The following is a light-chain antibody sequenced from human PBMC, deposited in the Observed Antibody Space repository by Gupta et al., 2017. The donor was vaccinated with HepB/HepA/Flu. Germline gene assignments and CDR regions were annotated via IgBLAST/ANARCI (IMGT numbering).Light chain of an antibody. V-gene: IGKV3-15*01. Sequence: EIVMTPSPATLSVAPGERATLSCRASQSVSSNLAWYQQKPGQAPRLLIYGASTRATGIPARFSGSGSGTEFTLTISSLQSEDSAVYYCQQYNNWRLTFGGGTKVEIK. CDR2: GAS. CDR3: QQYNNWRLT. J-gene: IGKJ4*01. CDR1: QSVSSN.